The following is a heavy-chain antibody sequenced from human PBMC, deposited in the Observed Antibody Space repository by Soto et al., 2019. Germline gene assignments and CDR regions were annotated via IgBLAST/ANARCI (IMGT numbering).Heavy chain of an antibody. D-gene: IGHD4-17*01. CDR3: TTDPTTVTDAFDI. J-gene: IGHJ3*02. V-gene: IGHV3-15*01. Sequence: EVQLVESGGGLVKPGGSLRLSCAASGFTFSNAWMSWVRQAPGKGLEWVGRIKSKTDGGTTDYAAPVKGRFTISRDESKNTLYLQMNSLKTEDTAVYYCTTDPTTVTDAFDIWGQGTMVTVSS. CDR1: GFTFSNAW. CDR2: IKSKTDGGTT.